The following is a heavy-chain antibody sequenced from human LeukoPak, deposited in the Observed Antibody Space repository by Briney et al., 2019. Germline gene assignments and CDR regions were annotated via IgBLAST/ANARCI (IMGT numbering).Heavy chain of an antibody. CDR2: IYYSGST. J-gene: IGHJ3*02. CDR3: ARDYYGSGSYYRRAFDI. D-gene: IGHD3-10*01. Sequence: PSETLSLTCTVSGGSISSSSYYWGWIRQPPGKGLEWIGYIYYSGSTNYNPSLKSRVTISVDTSKNQFSLKLSSVTAADTAVYYCARDYYGSGSYYRRAFDIWGQGTMVTVSS. CDR1: GGSISSSSYY. V-gene: IGHV4-61*01.